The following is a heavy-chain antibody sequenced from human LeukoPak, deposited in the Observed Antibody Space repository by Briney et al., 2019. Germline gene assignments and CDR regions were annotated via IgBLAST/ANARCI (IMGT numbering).Heavy chain of an antibody. V-gene: IGHV3-30*02. D-gene: IGHD2/OR15-2a*01. CDR1: GFTFSSYG. J-gene: IGHJ5*02. Sequence: GGSLRLSCAASGFTFSSYGMHWVRQAPGKGLEWVAFIRYDGSNKYYADSVKGRFTISRDNSKNTLYLQMNSLRAEDTAVYYCAKAHSMIVDPNRFDPWGQGTLVTVSS. CDR3: AKAHSMIVDPNRFDP. CDR2: IRYDGSNK.